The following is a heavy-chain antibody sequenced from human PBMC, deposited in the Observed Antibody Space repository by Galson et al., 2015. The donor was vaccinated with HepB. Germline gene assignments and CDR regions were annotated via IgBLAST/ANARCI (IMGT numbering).Heavy chain of an antibody. J-gene: IGHJ4*02. CDR3: AKRTAAAWGAFDY. CDR1: GFTFSDYA. D-gene: IGHD6-13*01. V-gene: IGHV3-23*01. CDR2: IAGSGGST. Sequence: SLRLSCAASGFTFSDYAMSWVRQAPGKGLEWVSAIAGSGGSTYYADSVKGRFTISRDNSKNTLYQQMYSLTAEDTAVYYCAKRTAAAWGAFDYWGQGTLVTVSS.